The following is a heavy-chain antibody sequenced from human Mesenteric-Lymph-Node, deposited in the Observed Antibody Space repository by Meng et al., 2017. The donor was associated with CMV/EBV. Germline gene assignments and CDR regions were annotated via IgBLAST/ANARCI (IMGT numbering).Heavy chain of an antibody. J-gene: IGHJ2*01. CDR2: IYYSGRK. CDR3: ARVLWDYWYFDL. D-gene: IGHD1-26*01. V-gene: IGHV4-61*01. Sequence: CTDSGGAVNGGSYTWSWIRQPPGKGLEWMEFIYYSGRKNYDPSLESRLTISIDTSKKQFYLKLSSVTAADTAVYYCARVLWDYWYFDLWGRGTLVTVSS. CDR1: GGAVNGGSYT.